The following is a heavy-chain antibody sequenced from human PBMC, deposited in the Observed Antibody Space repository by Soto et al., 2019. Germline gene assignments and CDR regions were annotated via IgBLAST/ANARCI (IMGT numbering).Heavy chain of an antibody. CDR1: GYSFTSYW. V-gene: IGHV5-51*01. D-gene: IGHD3-10*01. Sequence: GESLKISCKGSGYSFTSYWIGWVRQMPGKGLEWMGIIYPGDSDTRYSPSFQGQVTISADKSISTAYLQWSSLKASDTAIFYCARQGFGELLYRDNYYYYGMDVWGQGTTVTVSS. CDR3: ARQGFGELLYRDNYYYYGMDV. J-gene: IGHJ6*02. CDR2: IYPGDSDT.